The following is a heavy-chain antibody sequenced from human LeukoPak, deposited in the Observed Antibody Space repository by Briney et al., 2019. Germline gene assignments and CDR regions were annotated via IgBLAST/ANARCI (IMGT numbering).Heavy chain of an antibody. Sequence: GGSLRLSCAASGFTFSSYWMSWVRQAPGKGLEWVANIKQDGSEKYYVDSVKDRFTISRDNAKNSLYLQMNSLRAEDTAVYYCARKNDYGDFHFDYWGQGTLVTVSS. CDR1: GFTFSSYW. CDR2: IKQDGSEK. V-gene: IGHV3-7*04. D-gene: IGHD4-17*01. J-gene: IGHJ4*02. CDR3: ARKNDYGDFHFDY.